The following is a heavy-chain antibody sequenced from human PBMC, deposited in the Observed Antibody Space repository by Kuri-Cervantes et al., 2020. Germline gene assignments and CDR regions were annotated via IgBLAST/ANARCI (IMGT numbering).Heavy chain of an antibody. CDR1: GFTFSSYA. V-gene: IGHV4-59*01. CDR2: IYYTGST. J-gene: IGHJ5*02. Sequence: ESLKISCAASGFTFSSYAMSWVRQAPGKGLEWIGYIYYTGSTSYNPSLESRVTISLDTSKNQFSLGLSSVTAADTAVYYCARNYYYDSSGYYYEVWWFDPWGQGTLVTVSS. CDR3: ARNYYYDSSGYYYEVWWFDP. D-gene: IGHD3-22*01.